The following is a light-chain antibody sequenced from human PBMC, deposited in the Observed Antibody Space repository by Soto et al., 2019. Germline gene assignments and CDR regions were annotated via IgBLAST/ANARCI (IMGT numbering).Light chain of an antibody. J-gene: IGKJ2*01. CDR3: QQYGTLPYT. CDR1: QSISGSY. Sequence: EIVLTQSPGTLSLSPRERATLSCRASQSISGSYLAWYQQKPGQAPRLLIFAASSRATGIPDRFNGSVSGTDFTLSISRLEPEDFAVYYCQQYGTLPYTFGQGTKLEIK. V-gene: IGKV3-20*01. CDR2: AAS.